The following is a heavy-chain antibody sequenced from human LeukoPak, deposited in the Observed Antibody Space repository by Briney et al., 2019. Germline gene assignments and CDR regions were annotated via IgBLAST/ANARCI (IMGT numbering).Heavy chain of an antibody. CDR1: GGSMSGYY. CDR2: MFYSGTT. CDR3: ARHDDYPGFGRGFDP. D-gene: IGHD3-16*01. V-gene: IGHV4-59*08. J-gene: IGHJ5*02. Sequence: SETLSLTCTVAGGSMSGYYWSWIRQPPGKGLEWIGYMFYSGTTRYNPSLMSRVTLSADTSRNHFSLKLYSVTAADTAVYYCARHDDYPGFGRGFDPWGQGTLVTVSS.